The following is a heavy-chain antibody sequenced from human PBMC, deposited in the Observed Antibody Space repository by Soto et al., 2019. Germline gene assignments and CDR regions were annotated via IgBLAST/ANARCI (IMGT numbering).Heavy chain of an antibody. CDR3: ASNYYDFWSGYYDYYCLDV. CDR1: GFTFTTCG. V-gene: IGHV3-30*03. D-gene: IGHD3-3*01. J-gene: IGHJ6*03. Sequence: QVQLVESGGGVVQPGRSLRLSCAASGFTFTTCGMHWVRQAPGTGLEWVALISHDGSNKYYAESVKGRFTISRDNSKNTLNVQMNSLRAEDTAVYYCASNYYDFWSGYYDYYCLDVWGKGTTVTVSS. CDR2: ISHDGSNK.